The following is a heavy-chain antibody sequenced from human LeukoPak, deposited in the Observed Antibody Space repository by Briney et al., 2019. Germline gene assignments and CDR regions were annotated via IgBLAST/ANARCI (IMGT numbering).Heavy chain of an antibody. CDR2: ISSSSSYI. D-gene: IGHD5-24*01. CDR1: GFTFSSYS. J-gene: IGHJ3*02. V-gene: IGHV3-21*01. CDR3: ARDRAVDDAFDI. Sequence: GGSLRLSCAASGFTFSSYSMNWVRRAPGKGLEWVSSISSSSSYIYYADSVKGRFTISRDNAKNSLYLQMNSLRAEDTAVYYCARDRAVDDAFDIWGQGTMVTVSS.